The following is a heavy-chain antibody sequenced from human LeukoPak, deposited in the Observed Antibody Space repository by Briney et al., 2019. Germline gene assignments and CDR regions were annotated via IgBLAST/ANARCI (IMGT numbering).Heavy chain of an antibody. D-gene: IGHD6-13*01. CDR1: GGSISSGSYY. CDR3: ARDQQQLAIDY. CDR2: IYTSGST. J-gene: IGHJ4*02. Sequence: SQTLSLTCTVSGGSISSGSYYWSWIRQPAGKGLGWIGRIYTSGSTNYNPSLKSRVTISVDTPKNQFSLKLSSVTAADTAVYYCARDQQQLAIDYWGQGTLVTVSS. V-gene: IGHV4-61*02.